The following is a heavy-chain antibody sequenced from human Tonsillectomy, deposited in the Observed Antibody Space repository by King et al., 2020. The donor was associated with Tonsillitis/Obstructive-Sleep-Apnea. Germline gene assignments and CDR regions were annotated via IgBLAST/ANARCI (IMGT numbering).Heavy chain of an antibody. CDR1: GGTFSSYA. CDR2: IIPILGIA. D-gene: IGHD3-3*01. J-gene: IGHJ3*02. Sequence: VQLVQSGAEVKKPGSSVKVSCKASGGTFSSYAISWVRQAPGQGLEWMGRIIPILGIANYAQKFQGRVTITADKSTSTAYMELSSLRSEDTAVYYCARHYDFWRGYHVKAFDIWGQGTMVTVSS. CDR3: ARHYDFWRGYHVKAFDI. V-gene: IGHV1-69*09.